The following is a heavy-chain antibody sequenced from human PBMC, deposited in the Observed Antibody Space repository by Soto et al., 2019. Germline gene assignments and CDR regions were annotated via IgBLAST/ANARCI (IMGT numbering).Heavy chain of an antibody. J-gene: IGHJ6*02. V-gene: IGHV1-18*01. CDR1: GYTFTSYG. CDR2: ISAYNGNT. CDR3: ARGQQLVPGYYYYGMDV. D-gene: IGHD6-13*01. Sequence: GASVKVSCKASGYTFTSYGISWVRQAPGQGLEWMGWISAYNGNTNYAQKLQGRVTMTTDTSTSTAHMELRSLRSDDTAVYYCARGQQLVPGYYYYGMDVWGQGTTVTVSS.